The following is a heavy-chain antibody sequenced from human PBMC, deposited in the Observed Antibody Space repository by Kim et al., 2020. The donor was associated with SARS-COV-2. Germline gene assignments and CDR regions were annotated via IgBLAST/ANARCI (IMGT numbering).Heavy chain of an antibody. J-gene: IGHJ4*02. V-gene: IGHV4-39*01. CDR1: GDSISRSSYY. CDR2: INYSGNT. CDR3: ARLVSENSAVEY. Sequence: SETLSLTCTVSGDSISRSSYYWGWIRQPPGKGLEWIGNINYSGNTYYNPSLKSRVTISVDTSKNQFSLKMRSVTAADTSVYYCARLVSENSAVEYWGQGTLGTVSS.